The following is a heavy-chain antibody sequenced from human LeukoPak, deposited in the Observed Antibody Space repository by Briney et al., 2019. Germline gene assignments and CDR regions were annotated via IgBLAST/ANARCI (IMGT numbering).Heavy chain of an antibody. V-gene: IGHV3-21*01. CDR3: ARTLSSTSASGFDP. Sequence: GGSPRLSCAASGFTFNTYYMNWVRQAPGKGLEWVSSISSNSDYIYYADSVKGRFTISRDNANNSLCLQMNSLRAEDTAVYYCARTLSSTSASGFDPWGQGTLVTVSS. CDR2: ISSNSDYI. CDR1: GFTFNTYY. D-gene: IGHD2-2*01. J-gene: IGHJ5*02.